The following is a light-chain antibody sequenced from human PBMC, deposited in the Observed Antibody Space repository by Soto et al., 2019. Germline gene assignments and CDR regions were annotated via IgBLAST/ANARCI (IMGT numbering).Light chain of an antibody. J-gene: IGKJ1*01. CDR1: QSISSW. CDR2: KAS. Sequence: DIQMTQSPSTLSASVGDRVTITCRASQSISSWLAWYQQKPGKAPKLLIYKASCLESGVPSRFCGRSSGTICALNVSILQPDAFATYYCQQYKSLWTFGQGTKVEIK. CDR3: QQYKSLWT. V-gene: IGKV1-5*03.